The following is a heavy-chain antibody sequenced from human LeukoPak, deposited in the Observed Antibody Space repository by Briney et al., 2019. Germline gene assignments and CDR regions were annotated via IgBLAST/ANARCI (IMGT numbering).Heavy chain of an antibody. CDR2: IYYSGSA. Sequence: KSSETLSLTCTVSGGSISSYYWSWIRQPAGKGLEWIGSIYYSGSAYYNPSLKSRVTISVDTSKNQFSLKLSSVTAADTAVYYCAYDYGSGFTNWFDPWGQGTLVTVSS. J-gene: IGHJ5*02. CDR3: AYDYGSGFTNWFDP. D-gene: IGHD3-10*01. V-gene: IGHV4-59*05. CDR1: GGSISSYY.